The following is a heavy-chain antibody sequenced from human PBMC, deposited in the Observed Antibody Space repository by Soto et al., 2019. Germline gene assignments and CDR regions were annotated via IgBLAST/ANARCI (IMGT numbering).Heavy chain of an antibody. V-gene: IGHV3-23*01. CDR3: AKSLFGGPDI. Sequence: GGSLRLSCAASRFTFSTYAMSWVRQAPGKGLEWVSGISGGGGDTSYADSVRGRFTCSRDNSKNTLYLQMNSLRAEDTALYYCAKSLFGGPDIWGQGTMVTVSS. CDR2: ISGGGGDT. CDR1: RFTFSTYA. D-gene: IGHD2-15*01. J-gene: IGHJ3*02.